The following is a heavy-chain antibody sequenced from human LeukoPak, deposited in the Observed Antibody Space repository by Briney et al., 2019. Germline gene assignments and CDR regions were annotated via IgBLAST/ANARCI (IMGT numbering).Heavy chain of an antibody. J-gene: IGHJ4*02. D-gene: IGHD1-14*01. Sequence: PSETLSLTCTVSGGSISNYYWGWIRQPPGKGLEWIGNFHYSGSTYSGSTYYNPSLKSRVTTSVDTSKNQFSLKLNSVTAADTAVYYCARHNPYFDYWGQGTLVTVSS. V-gene: IGHV4-39*01. CDR2: FHYSGSTYSGST. CDR1: GGSISNYY. CDR3: ARHNPYFDY.